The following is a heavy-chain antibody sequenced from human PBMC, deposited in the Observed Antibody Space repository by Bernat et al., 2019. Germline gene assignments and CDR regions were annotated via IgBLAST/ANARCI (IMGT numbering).Heavy chain of an antibody. D-gene: IGHD2-2*01. V-gene: IGHV1-18*01. Sequence: QVQLLQSGTDVKKPGASLRVSCKASGYTFINYGITWVRQAPGQGLEWMGWINPYNGNTNYAQTVQGRVTMTTDTATSTAHMEMTSLRSDDTAVYYCAAAPSQVPAANIWFDPWGQGTLVTVSS. J-gene: IGHJ5*01. CDR1: GYTFINYG. CDR2: INPYNGNT. CDR3: AAAPSQVPAANIWFDP.